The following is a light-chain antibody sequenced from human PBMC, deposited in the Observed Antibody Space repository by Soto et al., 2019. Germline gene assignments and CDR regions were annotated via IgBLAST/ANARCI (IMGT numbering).Light chain of an antibody. J-gene: IGKJ1*01. Sequence: DIVMTQSPDSLAVSLGERATINCKSSQSVLYSSNNKNYLAWYQQKPRQPPKLLIYWASTREFGIPDRFSGSGSGTDFTLTISSLQAEDVAVYYCQQYYSTPLAFGQGTKVEIK. CDR2: WAS. CDR1: QSVLYSSNNKNY. V-gene: IGKV4-1*01. CDR3: QQYYSTPLA.